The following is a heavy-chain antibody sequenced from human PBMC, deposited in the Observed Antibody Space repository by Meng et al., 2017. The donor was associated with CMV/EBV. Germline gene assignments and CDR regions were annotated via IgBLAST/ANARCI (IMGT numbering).Heavy chain of an antibody. V-gene: IGHV3-23*01. CDR1: GFTFSSYA. CDR2: ISGSGGST. D-gene: IGHD3-22*01. Sequence: GESLKISCAASGFTFSSYAMSWVRQAPGKGLEWVSAISGSGGSTYYADSVKGRFTISRDNSKNTLYLQMNSLRAEDTAVYYCAKDLGGHRGYYYDSSGPLPGDYWGQGTLVTVSS. J-gene: IGHJ4*02. CDR3: AKDLGGHRGYYYDSSGPLPGDY.